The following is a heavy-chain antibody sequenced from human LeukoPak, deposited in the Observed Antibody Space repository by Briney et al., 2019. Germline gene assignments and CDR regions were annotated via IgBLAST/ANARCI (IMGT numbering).Heavy chain of an antibody. Sequence: PSETLSLTCAVYGGSFSGYYWSWIRQPPGKGLEWIGYIYYSGSTSYNPSLKSRVTISVDTSKNQFSLKLTSVTAADTAMYYCARIYYSSSYDYWYFDLWGRGTLVTVSS. CDR3: ARIYYSSSYDYWYFDL. D-gene: IGHD6-13*01. CDR1: GGSFSGYY. CDR2: IYYSGST. V-gene: IGHV4-59*01. J-gene: IGHJ2*01.